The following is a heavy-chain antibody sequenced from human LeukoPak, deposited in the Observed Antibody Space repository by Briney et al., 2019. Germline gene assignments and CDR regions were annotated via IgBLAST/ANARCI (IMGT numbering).Heavy chain of an antibody. J-gene: IGHJ4*02. V-gene: IGHV3-21*01. CDR2: ISTGSRHI. CDR1: GFTFSNYI. CDR3: ARHSPLWNY. Sequence: GGSLRLSCAASGFTFSNYIMNWVRQAPGKGLELVSSISTGSRHIYYAASVKGRFTTSRDNAKNSLYLQMNSLRAEDTALYYCARHSPLWNYWGQGTLVTVSS. D-gene: IGHD1-1*01.